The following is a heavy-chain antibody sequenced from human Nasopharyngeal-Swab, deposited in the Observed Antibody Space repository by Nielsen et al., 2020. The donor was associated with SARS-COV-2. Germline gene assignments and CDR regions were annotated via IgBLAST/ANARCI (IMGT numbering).Heavy chain of an antibody. CDR1: GDSVSSTIAA. D-gene: IGHD2-15*01. CDR2: TWYRSKWHY. CDR3: ARGSQGTRWS. J-gene: IGHJ5*02. Sequence: SQTLSLTCPISGDSVSSTIAAWHWLRQSPSRGLEWLGRTWYRSKWHYDYAESVKSRITINPDTTKNQFYLQLNSVTPEDTAVYYCARGSQGTRWSWGQGTLVTVSS. V-gene: IGHV6-1*01.